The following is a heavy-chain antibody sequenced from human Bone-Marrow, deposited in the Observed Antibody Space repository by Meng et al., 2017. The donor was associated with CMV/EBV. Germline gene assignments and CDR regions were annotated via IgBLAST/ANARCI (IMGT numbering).Heavy chain of an antibody. CDR1: GFTFSSYE. J-gene: IGHJ6*02. CDR2: ISSSGSTI. V-gene: IGHV3-48*03. Sequence: GESLKISCAASGFTFSSYEMNWVRQAPGKGLEWVSYISSSGSTIYYADSVKGRFTISRDNAKNSLYLQMNSLRAEDTVVYYCARAIDSWELLEYGMDVWGQGTTATVSS. D-gene: IGHD1-26*01. CDR3: ARAIDSWELLEYGMDV.